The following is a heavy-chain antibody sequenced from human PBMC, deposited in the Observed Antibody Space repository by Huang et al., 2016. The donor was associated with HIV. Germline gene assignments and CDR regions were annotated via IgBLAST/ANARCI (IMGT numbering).Heavy chain of an antibody. Sequence: QVQLVQSGAEVKRPGSSVNVSCKDSGDTFNPYPIAWVRQAPGHGLDWMGGIIPLFHEKHYSQQFPDIVTFTADGSRTTVYMELTNLRSEDTAVYYCATPHHYDSSGYYWFFDLWGRGTLVTVSS. V-gene: IGHV1-69*13. D-gene: IGHD3-22*01. CDR2: IIPLFHEK. J-gene: IGHJ2*01. CDR1: GDTFNPYP. CDR3: ATPHHYDSSGYYWFFDL.